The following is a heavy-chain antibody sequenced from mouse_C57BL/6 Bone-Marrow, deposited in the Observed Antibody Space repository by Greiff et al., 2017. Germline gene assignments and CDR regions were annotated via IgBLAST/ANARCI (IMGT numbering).Heavy chain of an antibody. Sequence: VQLKQSGPVLVKPGASVKMSCKASGYTFTDYYMNWVKQSHGKSLEWIGVINPYNGGTSYNQKFKGKATLTVDKSSSTAYMELNSLTSEDSAVYYCALYSNYVAYWGQGTLVTVSA. CDR1: GYTFTDYY. V-gene: IGHV1-19*01. D-gene: IGHD2-5*01. CDR3: ALYSNYVAY. J-gene: IGHJ3*01. CDR2: INPYNGGT.